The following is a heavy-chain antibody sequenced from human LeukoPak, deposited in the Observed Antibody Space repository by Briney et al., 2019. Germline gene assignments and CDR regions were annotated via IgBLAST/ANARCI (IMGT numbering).Heavy chain of an antibody. CDR1: GGSISSGGYS. CDR3: ARDPGDGYYYYGMDV. Sequence: SQTLSLTCTVSGGSISSGGYSWSWIRQHPGKGLEWIGYIYYSGSTYYNPSLKSRVTISVDTSKNQFSLKLGSVTAADTAVYYCARDPGDGYYYYGMDVWGQGTTVTVSS. J-gene: IGHJ6*02. V-gene: IGHV4-31*03. D-gene: IGHD3-10*01. CDR2: IYYSGST.